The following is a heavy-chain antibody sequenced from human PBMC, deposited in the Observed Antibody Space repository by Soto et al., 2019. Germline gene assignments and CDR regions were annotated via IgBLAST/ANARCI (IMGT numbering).Heavy chain of an antibody. CDR1: GVFISSGNY. CDR2: LFHGGNT. J-gene: IGHJ3*01. V-gene: IGHV4-38-2*01. CDR3: ARARWYDAFDV. Sequence: RSETLSLTCAVSGVFISSGNYWGWIRKPPGKGLEWIGSLFHGGNTYYNPSLKSRVTISVDMSKNQFSLKLNSVTAADTAVYYCARARWYDAFDVWGQGTVVTVSS. D-gene: IGHD2-15*01.